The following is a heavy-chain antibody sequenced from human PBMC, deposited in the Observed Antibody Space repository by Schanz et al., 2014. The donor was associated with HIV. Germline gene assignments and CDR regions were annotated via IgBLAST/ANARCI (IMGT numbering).Heavy chain of an antibody. CDR1: GYTFSSND. Sequence: QVPLVQSGAGVKKPGASVRVSCTASGYTFSSNDINWVRQASGQGLEWVGWMNPRSGNTGYAQKFQGRVTLTRNTSLTTAYMELSSLTSDDTAVYYCTRGARDCSNGVCGGTYFDYWGQGTLVTVSS. CDR2: MNPRSGNT. J-gene: IGHJ4*02. V-gene: IGHV1-8*02. CDR3: TRGARDCSNGVCGGTYFDY. D-gene: IGHD2-8*01.